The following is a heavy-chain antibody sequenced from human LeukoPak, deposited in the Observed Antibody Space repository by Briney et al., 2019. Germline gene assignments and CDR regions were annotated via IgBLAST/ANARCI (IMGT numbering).Heavy chain of an antibody. J-gene: IGHJ4*02. CDR2: INHSGTT. CDR1: GATFSGYS. Sequence: PSETPSPAFAVYGATFSGYSWTWVRQPPGKGLEWIGEINHSGTTTYNPSLTSRVTISVDTSKSQFSLRLSSMTAADTAVYYCARGRVSGKFDYWGQEALVTVSS. CDR3: ARGRVSGKFDY. D-gene: IGHD2-15*01. V-gene: IGHV4-34*01.